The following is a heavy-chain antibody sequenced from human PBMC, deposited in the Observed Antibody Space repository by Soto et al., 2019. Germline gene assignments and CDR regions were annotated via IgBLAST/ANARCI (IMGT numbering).Heavy chain of an antibody. CDR2: VYPSGTS. CDR3: AREYGTYSGSPFDS. Sequence: SETLSLTCVVSGASVNSHYWHWIRQPPRQGLEWVGSVYPSGTSNYNPSLKSRLTISLDTSKNQFSLTLNSVTAADTAVYFCAREYGTYSGSPFDSWGQGTLVTVSS. D-gene: IGHD1-26*01. J-gene: IGHJ4*02. V-gene: IGHV4-59*02. CDR1: GASVNSHY.